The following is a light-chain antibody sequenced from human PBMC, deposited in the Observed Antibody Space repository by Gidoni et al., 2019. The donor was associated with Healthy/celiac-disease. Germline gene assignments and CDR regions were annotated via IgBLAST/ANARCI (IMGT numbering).Light chain of an antibody. J-gene: IGKJ1*01. CDR3: LQDYNYPPT. V-gene: IGKV1-6*01. Sequence: AIQLTQSPSSLSASVGDRVTITCRASQGIRNDLGWYQQKQGKAPKLLIYAASSLQSGVPSRFSGSGYGTDFTLTISSLQPEDCATYYCLQDYNYPPTFGQGTKVEIK. CDR1: QGIRND. CDR2: AAS.